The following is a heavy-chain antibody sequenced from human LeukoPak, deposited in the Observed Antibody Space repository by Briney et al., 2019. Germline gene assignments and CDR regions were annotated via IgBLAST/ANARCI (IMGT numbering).Heavy chain of an antibody. Sequence: ASVKVSCKAFGYTFTSNYMHWVRQAPGQGLEWMGWINPNSGGTNYAQKFQGRVTMTRDTSISTAYMELSSLTAGDTALYFCARAALCSGTYYSLRNDAFDVWGQGTMVTVSS. D-gene: IGHD1-26*01. CDR1: GYTFTSNY. CDR3: ARAALCSGTYYSLRNDAFDV. J-gene: IGHJ3*01. CDR2: INPNSGGT. V-gene: IGHV1-2*02.